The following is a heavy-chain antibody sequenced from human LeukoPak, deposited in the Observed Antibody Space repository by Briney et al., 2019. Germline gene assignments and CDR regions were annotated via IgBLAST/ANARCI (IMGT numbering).Heavy chain of an antibody. V-gene: IGHV4-30-4*01. J-gene: IGHJ4*02. Sequence: SETLSLTCTVSGGSISSGDYYWSWIRQPPGKGLEWIGYIYYSGTTYYNPSLKSRLTISVDTSKNQFSLKLSSVTAADTAVYYCARTDGSGYYGDYWGQGTLVTVSS. CDR2: IYYSGTT. CDR3: ARTDGSGYYGDY. CDR1: GGSISSGDYY. D-gene: IGHD3-22*01.